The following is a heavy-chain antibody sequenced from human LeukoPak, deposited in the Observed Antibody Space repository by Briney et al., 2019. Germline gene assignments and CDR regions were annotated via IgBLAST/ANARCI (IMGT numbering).Heavy chain of an antibody. CDR1: GFTFGIFT. J-gene: IGHJ4*02. Sequence: GGSLRLSCAASGFTFGIFTMNWVRQAPGKGLEWVSSISSSSSYMFYADSAKGRFTISRDNAKNSLYLQVNSLRAEDTAVYYCVRVVPGTGSLDFWGQGALVTVSS. V-gene: IGHV3-21*01. D-gene: IGHD1-1*01. CDR3: VRVVPGTGSLDF. CDR2: ISSSSSYM.